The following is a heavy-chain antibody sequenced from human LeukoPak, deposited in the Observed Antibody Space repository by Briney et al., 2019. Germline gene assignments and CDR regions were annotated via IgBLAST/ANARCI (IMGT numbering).Heavy chain of an antibody. CDR1: GFTFSSYA. J-gene: IGHJ4*02. V-gene: IGHV3-23*01. CDR2: ISGSGGST. D-gene: IGHD2-2*01. Sequence: GGSLRLSCAASGFTFSSYAMSWVRQAPGKGLEWVSAISGSGGSTYYADSVKGRFTISRDNSKNTPYLQMNSLRAEDTAVYYCAKERNRGYCSSTSCLSIDYWGQGTLVTVSS. CDR3: AKERNRGYCSSTSCLSIDY.